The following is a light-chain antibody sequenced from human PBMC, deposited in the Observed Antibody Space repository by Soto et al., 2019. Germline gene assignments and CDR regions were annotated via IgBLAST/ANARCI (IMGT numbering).Light chain of an antibody. CDR2: LGS. J-gene: IGKJ1*01. CDR1: QSLLHSNGYNY. CDR3: MQALQSPWT. V-gene: IGKV2-28*01. Sequence: DIVMTQSPLSLPVTPGEPASISCRPSQSLLHSNGYNYLDWYLQKPGHSPQLLIYLGSNRASGVPDGVSGSGSGTDFTLKISRVEAEDVGVYYCMQALQSPWTFGQGTKVEIK.